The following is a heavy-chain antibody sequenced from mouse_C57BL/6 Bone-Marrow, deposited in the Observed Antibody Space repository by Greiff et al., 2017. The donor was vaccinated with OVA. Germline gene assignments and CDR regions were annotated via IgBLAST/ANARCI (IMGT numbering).Heavy chain of an antibody. CDR2: IHPNSGST. V-gene: IGHV1-64*01. Sequence: VQLQQPGAELVKPGASVKLSCKASGYTFTSYWMHWVKQRPGQGLEWIGMIHPNSGSTNYNEKFKSKATLTVDKSSSTAYMQLSSLTSEDSAVYYCARSLHYYGSSLFDYWGQGTTLTVSS. CDR1: GYTFTSYW. D-gene: IGHD1-1*01. J-gene: IGHJ2*01. CDR3: ARSLHYYGSSLFDY.